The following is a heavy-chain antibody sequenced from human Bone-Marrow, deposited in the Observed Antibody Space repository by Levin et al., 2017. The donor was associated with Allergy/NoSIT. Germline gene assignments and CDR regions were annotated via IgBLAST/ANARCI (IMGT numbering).Heavy chain of an antibody. CDR1: GYSFTSYW. J-gene: IGHJ3*02. CDR2: IDPSDSYT. D-gene: IGHD3-10*01. Sequence: GESLKISCKGSGYSFTSYWISWVRQMPGKGLEWMGRIDPSDSYTNYSPSFQGHVTISADKSISTAYLQWSSLKASDTAMYYCARRASYGSGDPGDDAFDSWGQGTMVTVSS. V-gene: IGHV5-10-1*01. CDR3: ARRASYGSGDPGDDAFDS.